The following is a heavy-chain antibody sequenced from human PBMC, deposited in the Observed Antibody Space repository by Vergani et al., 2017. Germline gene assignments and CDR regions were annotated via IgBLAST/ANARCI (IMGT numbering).Heavy chain of an antibody. V-gene: IGHV3-43D*04. CDR3: AKDISTREPHYDSSGYKGYYYYGMDV. CDR1: GFTFDDYA. Sequence: EVQLVESGGVVVQPGGSLRLSCAASGFTFDDYAMHWVRQAPGKGLEWVSLISWDGGSTYYADSVKGRFTISRDNSKNSLYLQMNSLRAEDTALYYCAKDISTREPHYDSSGYKGYYYYGMDVWGQGTTVTVSS. J-gene: IGHJ6*02. CDR2: ISWDGGST. D-gene: IGHD3-22*01.